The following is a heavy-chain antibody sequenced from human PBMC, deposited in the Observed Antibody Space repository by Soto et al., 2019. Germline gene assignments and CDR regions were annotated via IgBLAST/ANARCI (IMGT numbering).Heavy chain of an antibody. J-gene: IGHJ5*02. D-gene: IGHD2-2*01. CDR1: CYTFTTFG. CDR3: ARGYCGSTSCDNWFDP. V-gene: IGHV1-18*04. CDR2: ISAYNGNT. Sequence: SGKVSFKTSCYTFTTFGISWVRQAPGQGLEWMGWISAYNGNTNYAQKFQGRATMTTDTSTSTAYMELRSLRSDDTAVYYCARGYCGSTSCDNWFDPWGQGTLVTVSS.